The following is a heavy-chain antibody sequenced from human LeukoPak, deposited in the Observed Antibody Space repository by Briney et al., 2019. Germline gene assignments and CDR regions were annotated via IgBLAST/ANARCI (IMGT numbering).Heavy chain of an antibody. CDR2: IYYSGST. J-gene: IGHJ5*02. CDR3: ARDFSAYCSSTSCYTSGENWFDP. D-gene: IGHD2-2*02. CDR1: GGSFSGYY. V-gene: IGHV4-59*01. Sequence: SETLSLTCAVYGGSFSGYYWSWIRQPPGKGLEWIGYIYYSGSTNYNPSLKSRVTISVDTSKNQFSLKLSSVTAADTAVYYCARDFSAYCSSTSCYTSGENWFDPWGQGTLVTVSS.